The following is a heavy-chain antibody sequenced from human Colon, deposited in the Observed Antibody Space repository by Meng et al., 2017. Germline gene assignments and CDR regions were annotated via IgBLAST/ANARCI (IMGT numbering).Heavy chain of an antibody. Sequence: QVQSQALCARLLKPSGTLSLNCAVSGGSISSSNWWSWVRQPPGKGLEWIGEIYHSGRTNYNPSLKSRVTISVDKSKNQFSLKLSSVTAADTAVYYCASGRKYCSSTSCYGQFDYWGQGTLVTVSS. J-gene: IGHJ4*02. CDR3: ASGRKYCSSTSCYGQFDY. V-gene: IGHV4-4*02. D-gene: IGHD2-2*01. CDR2: IYHSGRT. CDR1: GGSISSSNW.